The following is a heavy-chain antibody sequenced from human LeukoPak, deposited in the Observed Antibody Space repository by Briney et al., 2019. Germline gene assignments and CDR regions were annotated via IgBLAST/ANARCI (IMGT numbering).Heavy chain of an antibody. CDR1: GFSLSTAGMC. J-gene: IGHJ3*02. CDR3: ARYSYDSSGYGDAFDI. CDR2: IDWDDDK. D-gene: IGHD3-22*01. V-gene: IGHV2-70*11. Sequence: SGPTLVNPTQTLTLTCTFSGFSLSTAGMCVSCIRQPAGKALEWLARIDWDDDKYYSTSLKTRLTISKDTSKNQVVLTMTNMDPVDTATYYCARYSYDSSGYGDAFDIWGQGTIVTVSS.